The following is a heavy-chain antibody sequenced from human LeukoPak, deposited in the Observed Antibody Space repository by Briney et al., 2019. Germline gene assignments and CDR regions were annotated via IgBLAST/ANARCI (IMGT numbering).Heavy chain of an antibody. Sequence: SETLSLTCAVYGDFFSGYYWSWIRQPPGKGLEWIGEINHSGSTNYNPSLKSRVTISVDTSKNQFSLKLSSVTAADTAVYYCARDETYGSGSYDYWGQGTLVTVSS. CDR2: INHSGST. D-gene: IGHD3-10*01. CDR1: GDFFSGYY. J-gene: IGHJ4*02. V-gene: IGHV4-34*01. CDR3: ARDETYGSGSYDY.